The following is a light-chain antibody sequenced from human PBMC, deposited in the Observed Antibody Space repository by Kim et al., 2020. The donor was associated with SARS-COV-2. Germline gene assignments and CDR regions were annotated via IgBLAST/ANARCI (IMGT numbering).Light chain of an antibody. CDR3: QQYDNATPFT. J-gene: IGKJ4*01. V-gene: IGKV1-33*01. CDR2: DES. Sequence: GDRGTNSGQGRQDISNVLHWNQVKQGKGPKLLIYDESNEETGVPSRCSGSGSGTHFTFTMRSVKPEDIATDYCQQYDNATPFTFGGGTKVDIK. CDR1: QDISNV.